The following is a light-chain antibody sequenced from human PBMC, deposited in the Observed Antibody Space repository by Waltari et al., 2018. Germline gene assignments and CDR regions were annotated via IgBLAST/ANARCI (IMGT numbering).Light chain of an antibody. CDR1: RPRSHE. Sequence: SSELTQDPAVSVALGQTVRITCQGARPRSHEASWYQQKPGQAPILVIYGKDNRPSGIPDRFSGSTSGNTASLTITGSQAEDEADYYCHSRVVSNVRGAFGGGTKLTVL. CDR3: HSRVVSNVRGA. V-gene: IGLV3-19*01. CDR2: GKD. J-gene: IGLJ2*01.